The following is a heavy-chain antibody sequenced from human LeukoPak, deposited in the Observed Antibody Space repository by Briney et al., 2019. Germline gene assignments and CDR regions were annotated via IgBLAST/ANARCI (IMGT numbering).Heavy chain of an antibody. Sequence: GGSLRLSCAASGFTFSSYAMSWVRQAPGKGLEWVSAISGSGGSTYYADSVKGRFTISRDNSKNTLYLQMNSLRAEDTAVYYCAKDGERPGDYLLYYFDYWGQGTLVTVSS. D-gene: IGHD4-17*01. CDR2: ISGSGGST. CDR1: GFTFSSYA. J-gene: IGHJ4*02. CDR3: AKDGERPGDYLLYYFDY. V-gene: IGHV3-23*01.